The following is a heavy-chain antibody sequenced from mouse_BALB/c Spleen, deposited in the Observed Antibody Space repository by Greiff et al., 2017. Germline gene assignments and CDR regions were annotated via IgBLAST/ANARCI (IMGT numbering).Heavy chain of an antibody. CDR3: AHYYGSRRWYFDV. CDR1: GFNIKDTY. V-gene: IGHV14-3*02. CDR2: IDPANGNT. J-gene: IGHJ1*01. D-gene: IGHD1-1*01. Sequence: VHVKQSGAELVKPGASVKLSCTASGFNIKDTYMHWVKQRPEQGLEWIGRIDPANGNTKYDPKFQGKATITADTSSNTAYLQLSSLTSEDTAVYYCAHYYGSRRWYFDVWGAGTTVTVSS.